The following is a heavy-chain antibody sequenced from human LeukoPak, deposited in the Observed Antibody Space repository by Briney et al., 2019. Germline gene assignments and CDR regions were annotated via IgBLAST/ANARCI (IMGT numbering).Heavy chain of an antibody. Sequence: AGGSLRLSCAASRFTFSSYAMSWVRQAPGKGLEWVSITNNSGGSTYYADSVKGRFTISRDNSKNTLYLQMNSLRAEDTAVYYCARDSGGGGDDYWGQGTLVTVSS. CDR1: RFTFSSYA. V-gene: IGHV3-23*01. J-gene: IGHJ4*02. CDR2: TNNSGGST. CDR3: ARDSGGGGDDY. D-gene: IGHD2-21*02.